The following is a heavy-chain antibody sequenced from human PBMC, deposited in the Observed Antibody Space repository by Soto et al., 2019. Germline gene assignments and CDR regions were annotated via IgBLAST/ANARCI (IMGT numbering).Heavy chain of an antibody. V-gene: IGHV5-10-1*01. J-gene: IGHJ6*02. CDR2: IDPSDSYT. CDR3: ARTSMQSRGYSYGHGGMDV. D-gene: IGHD5-18*01. CDR1: GYSFTNYW. Sequence: PGESLKISCKGSGYSFTNYWISWVRQMPWKGLEWMGRIDPSDSYTNYSPSFQGHVTISADKSISTAYLQWSSLKASDTAMYYCARTSMQSRGYSYGHGGMDVWGQGTTVTVSS.